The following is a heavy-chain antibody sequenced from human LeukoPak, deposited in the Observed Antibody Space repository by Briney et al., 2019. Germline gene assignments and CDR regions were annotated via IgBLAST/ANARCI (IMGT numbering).Heavy chain of an antibody. J-gene: IGHJ4*02. CDR1: GYTFTGYY. V-gene: IGHV1-2*02. Sequence: GASVKVSCKASGYTFTGYYMQWVRQAPGQGLEWMGWINPNSGGTKYAQKFQGRVTMTRDTSISTAYMGLSRLISDDTAVYYCARHDFSKGSYFDYWGQGTLVTVSS. D-gene: IGHD3-3*01. CDR3: ARHDFSKGSYFDY. CDR2: INPNSGGT.